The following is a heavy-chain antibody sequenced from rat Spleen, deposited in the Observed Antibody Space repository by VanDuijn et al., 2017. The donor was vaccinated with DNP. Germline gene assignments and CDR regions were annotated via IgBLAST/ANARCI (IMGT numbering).Heavy chain of an antibody. D-gene: IGHD1-6*01. V-gene: IGHV5-25*01. CDR2: ITPSGNSA. J-gene: IGHJ3*01. Sequence: EVQLVESGGGLMQPGGSLKLSCVASGFTFNNYDMAWVRQAPAKGLEWVTSITPSGNSALYRGSVKGPFTVSRDNANSSLSLQMDNLRSEDTATYYCARHGVFYGLTFAYWGQGTLVTVSS. CDR3: ARHGVFYGLTFAY. CDR1: GFTFNNYD.